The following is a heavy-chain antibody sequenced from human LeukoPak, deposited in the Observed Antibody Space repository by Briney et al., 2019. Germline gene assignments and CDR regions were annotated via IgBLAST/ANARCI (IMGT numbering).Heavy chain of an antibody. CDR1: GYDFTDCG. V-gene: IGHV1-18*01. CDR3: ARYCGGSATDYFHY. D-gene: IGHD2-21*01. Sequence: EASVKVSCKASGYDFTDCGIAWVRQAPGQGLEWMGSISGKTGKVDVAQEFRGRVTMTADTSTNTAYVDLGSLRSDDTAVYYCARYCGGSATDYFHYWGQGTLVIVSS. J-gene: IGHJ1*01. CDR2: ISGKTGKV.